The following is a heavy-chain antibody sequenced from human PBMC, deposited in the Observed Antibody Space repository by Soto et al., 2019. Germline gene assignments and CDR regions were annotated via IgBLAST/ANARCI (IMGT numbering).Heavy chain of an antibody. CDR2: IYSGGSA. Sequence: EVQLVESGGGLIQPGGSLRLSCAASGFTVSSNYMSWARQAPGKGLEWVSVIYSGGSAYYADSVKGRFTISRDNSKNTLYLQMNSLRVEDTAVYYCARHGYSYGGGYFDYWGQGTLVTVSS. J-gene: IGHJ4*02. CDR3: ARHGYSYGGGYFDY. D-gene: IGHD5-18*01. CDR1: GFTVSSNY. V-gene: IGHV3-66*04.